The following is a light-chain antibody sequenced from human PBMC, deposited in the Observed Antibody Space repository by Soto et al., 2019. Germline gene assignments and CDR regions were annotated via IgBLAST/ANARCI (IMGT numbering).Light chain of an antibody. CDR2: DAS. CDR3: QQRNVWPPIN. CDR1: QSIRTS. Sequence: EIVLTQSPGTLSLSPGERATLSCRSSQSIRTSLAWYQQKPGQAPRLVIFDASNRANGVPARFGGSGSGTDFTLTINSLEPEDFAVYYCQQRNVWPPINFGQGTRLEIK. J-gene: IGKJ5*01. V-gene: IGKV3-11*01.